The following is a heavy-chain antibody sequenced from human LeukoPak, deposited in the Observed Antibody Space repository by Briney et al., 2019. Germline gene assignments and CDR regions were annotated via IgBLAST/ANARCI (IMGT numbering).Heavy chain of an antibody. Sequence: ASVKVSCKASGYTFTSYYMHWVRQAPGQGLEWMGIINPSDGSTSYAQKFQGRVTMTRDTSTSTVYMELSSLRSEDTAVYYCARDMDEYDFWSGYLSDWGQGTLVTVSS. V-gene: IGHV1-46*01. CDR1: GYTFTSYY. CDR3: ARDMDEYDFWSGYLSD. CDR2: INPSDGST. D-gene: IGHD3-3*01. J-gene: IGHJ4*02.